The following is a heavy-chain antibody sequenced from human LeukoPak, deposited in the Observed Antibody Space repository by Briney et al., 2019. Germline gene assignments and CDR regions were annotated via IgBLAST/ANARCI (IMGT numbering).Heavy chain of an antibody. V-gene: IGHV1-8*01. CDR3: ARGGIGREYCSSTTCYDNSFGD. Sequence: ASVKVSCKASGYTFTSHDIYWVRQATGQGLEWMGWMNPNSGNTGYAQKFQGRVTMTRNTSISTAYMELSSLRSEDTAVYYCARGGIGREYCSSTTCYDNSFGDWGQGTLVTVSS. D-gene: IGHD2-2*01. CDR1: GYTFTSHD. J-gene: IGHJ4*02. CDR2: MNPNSGNT.